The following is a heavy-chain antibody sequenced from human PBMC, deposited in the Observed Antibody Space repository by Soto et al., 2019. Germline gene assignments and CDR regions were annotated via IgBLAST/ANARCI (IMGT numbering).Heavy chain of an antibody. CDR3: ARGMSGSGSYLGYYYDMDV. J-gene: IGHJ6*02. D-gene: IGHD3-10*01. Sequence: PRLSCAASGFTFSSYAIHWVRQAPGKGLEWVALISYDGSNKYYADSVKGRFTISRDNSKNTLYLQMNSLRAEDTAVYYCARGMSGSGSYLGYYYDMDVWGQGTTVTVSS. CDR2: ISYDGSNK. V-gene: IGHV3-30-3*01. CDR1: GFTFSSYA.